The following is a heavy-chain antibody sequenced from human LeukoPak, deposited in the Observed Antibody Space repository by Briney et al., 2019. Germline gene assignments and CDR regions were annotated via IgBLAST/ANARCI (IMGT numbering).Heavy chain of an antibody. CDR3: ARDGGYSGYDSRLDY. CDR2: IWYDGSNK. D-gene: IGHD5-12*01. CDR1: GFTFSSYG. J-gene: IGHJ4*02. Sequence: GRSLRLSCAASGFTFSSYGMHWVRQAPGKGLEWVAVIWYDGSNKYYAHSVKGRFTISRDNSKNTLYLQMNSLRAEDTAVYYCARDGGYSGYDSRLDYWGQGTLVTVSS. V-gene: IGHV3-33*01.